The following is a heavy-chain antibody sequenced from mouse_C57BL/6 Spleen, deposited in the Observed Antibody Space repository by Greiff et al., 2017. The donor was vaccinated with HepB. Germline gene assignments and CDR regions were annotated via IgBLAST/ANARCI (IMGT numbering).Heavy chain of an antibody. D-gene: IGHD2-5*01. CDR1: GYTFPDYY. Sequence: EVQLQQSGPELVKPGASVKISCKASGYTFPDYYMNWVKQSHGKSLEWIGDINPNNGGTSYNQKFKGKATLTVDKSSSTAYMELRSLTSEDSAVYYCARGGSNPYYAMDYWGQGTSVTVSS. CDR2: INPNNGGT. CDR3: ARGGSNPYYAMDY. J-gene: IGHJ4*01. V-gene: IGHV1-26*01.